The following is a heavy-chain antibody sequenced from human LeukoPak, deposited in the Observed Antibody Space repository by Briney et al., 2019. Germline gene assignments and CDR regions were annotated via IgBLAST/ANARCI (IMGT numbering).Heavy chain of an antibody. CDR1: GVSISSTSYY. J-gene: IGHJ4*02. D-gene: IGHD3-16*02. CDR2: IYYSGST. Sequence: PSETLSLTCTVSGVSISSTSYYWGWIRQPPGKGLEWIASIYYSGSTYYNPSLKSRVTISVDTSKNQFSMKLSSVTAADTAVYYCARSRGPIRSANHDYVWGSYRAYYFDYWGQGTLVTVSS. V-gene: IGHV4-39*01. CDR3: ARSRGPIRSANHDYVWGSYRAYYFDY.